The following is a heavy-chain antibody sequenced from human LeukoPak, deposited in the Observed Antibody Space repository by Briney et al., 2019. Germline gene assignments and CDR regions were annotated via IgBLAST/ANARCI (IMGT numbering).Heavy chain of an antibody. D-gene: IGHD3-3*01. CDR3: AKEYDFWSGYYYYFDY. Sequence: PGGSLRLSRAASGFTFNSYALHWVRQAPGKGLEWVTLISYDGSNKNYADSVKGRFTISRDNSKNTLYLQMNSLRAEDTAVYYCAKEYDFWSGYYYYFDYWGQGTLVTVSS. CDR1: GFTFNSYA. J-gene: IGHJ4*02. V-gene: IGHV3-30-3*01. CDR2: ISYDGSNK.